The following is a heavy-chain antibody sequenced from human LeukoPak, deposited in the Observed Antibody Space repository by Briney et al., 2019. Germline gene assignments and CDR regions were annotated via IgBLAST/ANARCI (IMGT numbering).Heavy chain of an antibody. CDR1: GGSFSGYY. CDR3: AVDSSRYYAHN. D-gene: IGHD3-22*01. CDR2: INHSGSI. V-gene: IGHV4-34*01. Sequence: SETLSLTCVVSGGSFSGYYWSWLRQPPGKGLEWIGEINHSGSINYNPSVMSRVTMSVDTSKNQFSLKLSSVTAADTAVYYCAVDSSRYYAHNWGQGTLVTVSS. J-gene: IGHJ4*02.